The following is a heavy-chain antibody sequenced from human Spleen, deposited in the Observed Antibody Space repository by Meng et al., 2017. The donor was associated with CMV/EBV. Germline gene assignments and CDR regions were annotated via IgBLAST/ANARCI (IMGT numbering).Heavy chain of an antibody. Sequence: ASVKVSCKASAYTFMNYGISWVRQAPGQGLEWMGWISTYSGGTNFAQKFQGRVTMTRDTSISTAYMELSRLRSDDTAVYYCARDLGYCSSPSCSFLDYWGQGTLVTVSS. CDR3: ARDLGYCSSPSCSFLDY. V-gene: IGHV1-2*02. D-gene: IGHD2-2*03. J-gene: IGHJ4*02. CDR2: ISTYSGGT. CDR1: AYTFMNYG.